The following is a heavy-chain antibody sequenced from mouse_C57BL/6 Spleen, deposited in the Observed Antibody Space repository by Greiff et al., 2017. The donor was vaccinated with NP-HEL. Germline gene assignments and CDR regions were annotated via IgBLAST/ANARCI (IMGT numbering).Heavy chain of an antibody. D-gene: IGHD1-1*01. Sequence: EVKVEESEGGLVQPGSSMKLSCTASGFTFSDYYMAWVRQVPEKGLEWVANINYDGSSTYYLDSLKSRFIISRDNAKNILYLQMSSLKSEDTATYYCAREGNYYGSSYVWFAYWGQGTLVTVSA. CDR1: GFTFSDYY. V-gene: IGHV5-16*01. CDR3: AREGNYYGSSYVWFAY. J-gene: IGHJ3*01. CDR2: INYDGSST.